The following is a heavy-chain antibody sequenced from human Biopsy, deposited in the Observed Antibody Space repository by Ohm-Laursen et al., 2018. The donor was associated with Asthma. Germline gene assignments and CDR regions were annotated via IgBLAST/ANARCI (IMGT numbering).Heavy chain of an antibody. CDR2: ISVYNGNT. Sequence: SSVYASYNTSGYTFNIAGTTWVRQAPGQGLEWMGWISVYNGNTKVAQKSQDRVTMITDTSASTAYMELRSLRSDDTAVYFCARAVDYSHYYGIDVWGKGTTVTVSP. CDR1: GYTFNIAG. J-gene: IGHJ6*04. V-gene: IGHV1-18*01. CDR3: ARAVDYSHYYGIDV. D-gene: IGHD3-10*01.